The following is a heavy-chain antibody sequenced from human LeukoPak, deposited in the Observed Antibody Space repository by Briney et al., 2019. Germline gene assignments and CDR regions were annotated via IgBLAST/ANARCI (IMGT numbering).Heavy chain of an antibody. CDR3: ASTRRAAVAGRFDS. CDR1: GASMSSNY. D-gene: IGHD6-19*01. V-gene: IGHV4-4*09. Sequence: ASETLSLTCNVSGASMSSNYWSWIRQPPGKGLEWIGYIYHSGNTNYSPSLESRVTMSVDESKNQFSLRVHFVSAADTAVYYCASTRRAAVAGRFDSWGQGTLVTVSS. J-gene: IGHJ4*02. CDR2: IYHSGNT.